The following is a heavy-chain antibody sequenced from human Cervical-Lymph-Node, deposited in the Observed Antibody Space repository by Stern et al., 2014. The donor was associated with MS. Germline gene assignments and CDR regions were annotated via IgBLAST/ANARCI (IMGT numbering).Heavy chain of an antibody. Sequence: QVQLVQSGGGLVKPGGSLRLSCAASGFTFSDYYMSWIRQAPGKGLEWVSYISSSSSYTNYADSVKGRFTISRDNAKNSLYLQMNSLRAEDTAVYYCARSANYGGNSEFDYWGQGTLVTVSS. V-gene: IGHV3-11*06. CDR2: ISSSSSYT. D-gene: IGHD4-23*01. CDR1: GFTFSDYY. J-gene: IGHJ4*02. CDR3: ARSANYGGNSEFDY.